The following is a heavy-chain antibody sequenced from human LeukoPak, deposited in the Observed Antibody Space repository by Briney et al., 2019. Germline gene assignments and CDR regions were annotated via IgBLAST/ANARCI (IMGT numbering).Heavy chain of an antibody. CDR2: INPNSGGT. CDR3: ARVQWYSSGWYGPVDY. J-gene: IGHJ4*02. CDR1: GYTFTDYY. V-gene: IGHV1-2*02. Sequence: ASVTVSFKASGYTFTDYYMHWVRQAPGQGGEWMGWINPNSGGTNYAQKFQGRVTITRDTSISTAYMELSRLRSDDTAVYYCARVQWYSSGWYGPVDYWGQGTLVTVSS. D-gene: IGHD6-19*01.